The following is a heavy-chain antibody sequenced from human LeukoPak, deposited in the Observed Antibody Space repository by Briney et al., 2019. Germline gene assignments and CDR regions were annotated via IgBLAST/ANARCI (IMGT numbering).Heavy chain of an antibody. CDR1: GYDFTSYY. J-gene: IGHJ4*02. V-gene: IGHV1-46*01. CDR2: ISPSSGST. D-gene: IGHD3-22*01. Sequence: ASVKVSCKASGYDFTSYYMHWLRQAPGQGLEWMAIISPSSGSTSFAQKFQGRLSMTRDTSTSTVYMELRSLRSGDTAVYYCARGSSTAVVILDPYYFDSWGQGTLVTVSS. CDR3: ARGSSTAVVILDPYYFDS.